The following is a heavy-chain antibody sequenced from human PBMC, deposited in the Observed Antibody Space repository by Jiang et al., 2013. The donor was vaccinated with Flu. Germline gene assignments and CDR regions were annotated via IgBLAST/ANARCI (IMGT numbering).Heavy chain of an antibody. CDR3: ARQRGSPTRYFDL. CDR1: GGSISSYY. D-gene: IGHD1-26*01. J-gene: IGHJ2*01. V-gene: IGHV4-59*08. CDR2: IYYSGST. Sequence: LLKPSETLSLTCTVSGGSISSYYWSWIRQPPGKGLEWIGYIYYSGSTNYNPSLKSRVTISVDTSKNQFSLKLSSVTAADTAVYYCARQRGSPTRYFDLWGRGTLVTVSS.